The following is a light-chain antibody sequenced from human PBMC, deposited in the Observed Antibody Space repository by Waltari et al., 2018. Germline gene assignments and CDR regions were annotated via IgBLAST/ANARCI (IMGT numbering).Light chain of an antibody. V-gene: IGKV1-33*01. Sequence: DIQMTQSPSSLSASVGYSVTITCQASQDINNYLNWYQQKPGKAPKLLIYDPSNLETGVPARFSGSGSGTTFTFTISSLQPEDIATYYCQQFHSLLTFGGGTKVEIK. J-gene: IGKJ4*01. CDR2: DPS. CDR3: QQFHSLLT. CDR1: QDINNY.